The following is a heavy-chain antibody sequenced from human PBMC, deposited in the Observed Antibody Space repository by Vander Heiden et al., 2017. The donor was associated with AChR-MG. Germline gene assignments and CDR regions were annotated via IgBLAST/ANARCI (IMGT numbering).Heavy chain of an antibody. CDR1: EWTFTFRY. V-gene: IGHV1-45*02. CDR2: ITPYNGNT. D-gene: IGHD3-9*01. Sequence: MQLVQSGAAVKKSGTSVTLSRKASEWTFTFRYLHWVRQVSGQGLEWMGWITPYNGNTGYAQRFHDRFIITRGGTLTMCMELSSLRSEDTAVYYCARSSLDSNDWTYFDSWGQGTLVTVSS. J-gene: IGHJ4*02. CDR3: ARSSLDSNDWTYFDS.